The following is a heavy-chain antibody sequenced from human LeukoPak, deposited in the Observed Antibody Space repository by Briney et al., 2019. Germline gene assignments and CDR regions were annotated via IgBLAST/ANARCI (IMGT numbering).Heavy chain of an antibody. CDR1: GFTFSDYY. D-gene: IGHD4-23*01. CDR2: ISTSGSTI. CDR3: ARDKYGSNSASTGMDV. J-gene: IGHJ6*02. Sequence: GGSLRLSCAASGFTFSDYYMSWIRQAPGKRLEWVSYISTSGSTIYYADSVEGRFTISRDNSKNTLYLQMNSLRPEDTAVYYCARDKYGSNSASTGMDVWGQGTTVTVSS. V-gene: IGHV3-11*04.